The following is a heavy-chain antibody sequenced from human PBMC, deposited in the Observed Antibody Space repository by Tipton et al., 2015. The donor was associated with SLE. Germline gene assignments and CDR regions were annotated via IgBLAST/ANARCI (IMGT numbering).Heavy chain of an antibody. CDR3: ARAKGERGTFDY. CDR2: IYYSGST. D-gene: IGHD3-16*01. Sequence: LRLSCTVSGGSISSSSYYWSWIRQPPGKGLEWIGYIYYSGSTNYNPSLKSRVTISVDTSKNQFSLKLSSVTAADTAVYYCARAKGERGTFDYWGQGTLVTVSS. V-gene: IGHV4-61*01. CDR1: GGSISSSSYY. J-gene: IGHJ4*02.